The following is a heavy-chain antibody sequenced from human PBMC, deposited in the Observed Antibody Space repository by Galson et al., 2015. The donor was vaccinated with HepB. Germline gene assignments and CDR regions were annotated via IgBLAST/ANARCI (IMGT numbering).Heavy chain of an antibody. CDR3: AREGNGDLSKFDP. J-gene: IGHJ5*02. CDR2: IIPILGIA. Sequence: SVKVSCKASGGTFSSYTISWVRQAPGQGLEWMGRIIPILGIANYAQKFQGRVTITADKSTSTAYMELSSLRSEDTAVYYVAREGNGDLSKFDPWGQGTLVPVYS. CDR1: GGTFSSYT. D-gene: IGHD4-23*01. V-gene: IGHV1-69*04.